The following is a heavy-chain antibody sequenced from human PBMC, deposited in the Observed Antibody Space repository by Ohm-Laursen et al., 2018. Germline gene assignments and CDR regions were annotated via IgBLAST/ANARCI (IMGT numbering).Heavy chain of an antibody. J-gene: IGHJ6*02. CDR3: AKDSTSWGGMDV. CDR2: ISSSGSTI. Sequence: SLRLSCTASGFTFSSYEMNWVRQAPGKGLEWVSYISSSGSTIHYADSVKGRFTISRDNAKNSLYLQMNSLRAEDTAVYYCAKDSTSWGGMDVWGQGTTVTVSS. V-gene: IGHV3-48*03. D-gene: IGHD1-26*01. CDR1: GFTFSSYE.